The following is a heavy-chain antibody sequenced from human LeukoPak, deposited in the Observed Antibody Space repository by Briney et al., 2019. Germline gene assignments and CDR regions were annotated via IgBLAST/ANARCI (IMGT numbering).Heavy chain of an antibody. CDR1: GDSISSFY. CDR3: ARDGYNYGPGIYYYYYGMDV. D-gene: IGHD5-24*01. CDR2: IYYSGST. V-gene: IGHV4-59*01. Sequence: SETLSLTCTVSGDSISSFYWNWIRQPPGKGLEWIGYIYYSGSTNYNPSLKSRVTISVDTSKNQFSLKLSSVTAADTAVYYCARDGYNYGPGIYYYYYGMDVWGQGTTVTVSS. J-gene: IGHJ6*02.